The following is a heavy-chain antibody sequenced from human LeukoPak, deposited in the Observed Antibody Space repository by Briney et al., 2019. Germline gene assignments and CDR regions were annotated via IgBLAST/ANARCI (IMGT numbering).Heavy chain of an antibody. Sequence: GGSLRLSCAASGFTFTNYWMHWVRQVPGKGLVWVSHINHDGSSTNYADSVKGRFAISRDNAKNTLYLQMNSLTAEDTAVYYCARDLGYNSASWGQGTLVTVSS. CDR2: INHDGSST. J-gene: IGHJ5*02. D-gene: IGHD5-18*01. V-gene: IGHV3-74*01. CDR1: GFTFTNYW. CDR3: ARDLGYNSAS.